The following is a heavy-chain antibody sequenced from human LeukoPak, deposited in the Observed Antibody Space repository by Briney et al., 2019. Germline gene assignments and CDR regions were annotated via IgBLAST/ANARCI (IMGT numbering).Heavy chain of an antibody. J-gene: IGHJ3*02. D-gene: IGHD1-26*01. Sequence: SETLSLTCTVSGGSISSYYWSWIRQPPGKGLEYIGYIYYSGSTNYNPSLKSRVTISVDTSKNQFSLKLSSVTAAATAVYYCARGKWDLESGEAFDIWGQGTMVTVSS. CDR1: GGSISSYY. V-gene: IGHV4-59*01. CDR2: IYYSGST. CDR3: ARGKWDLESGEAFDI.